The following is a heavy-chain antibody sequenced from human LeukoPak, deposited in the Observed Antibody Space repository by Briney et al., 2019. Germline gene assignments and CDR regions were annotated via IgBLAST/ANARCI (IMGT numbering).Heavy chain of an antibody. J-gene: IGHJ3*02. V-gene: IGHV1-18*01. Sequence: ASVKVSCKASGYTFTSYGISWVRQAPGQGLEWMGWISAYNGNTNYAQKLQGRVTMTTDTSTSTAYMELRSLRSDDTAVYYCARDGWELPYHDVFAIWGEGKMGTLSS. CDR3: ARDGWELPYHDVFAI. D-gene: IGHD1-26*01. CDR1: GYTFTSYG. CDR2: ISAYNGNT.